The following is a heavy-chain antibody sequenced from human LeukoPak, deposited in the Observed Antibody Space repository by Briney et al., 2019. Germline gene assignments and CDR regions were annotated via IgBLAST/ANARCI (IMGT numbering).Heavy chain of an antibody. Sequence: GGSLRLSCAASGFTFSSYWMSWVRQAPGKGLEWVANIKQDGSEKYYVDSVKGRFTISRDNAKNSLYLQMNSLRAEDTAVYYCARGLYLRGYSGYDPSDYWGQGTLVTVSS. V-gene: IGHV3-7*01. CDR3: ARGLYLRGYSGYDPSDY. CDR1: GFTFSSYW. D-gene: IGHD5-12*01. CDR2: IKQDGSEK. J-gene: IGHJ4*02.